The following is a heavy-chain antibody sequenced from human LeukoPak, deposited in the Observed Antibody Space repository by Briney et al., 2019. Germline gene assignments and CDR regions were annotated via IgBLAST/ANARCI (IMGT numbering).Heavy chain of an antibody. CDR3: ARVTVPAAIGGDWSDP. V-gene: IGHV4-30-4*01. Sequence: SETLSLTCTVSGGSISSGDYYWSWIRQPPGKGLEWIGYIYYSGSTYYNPSLKSRVTISVDASKNQFSLKLSSVTAADTAVYYCARVTVPAAIGGDWSDPWGQGTLVTVSS. J-gene: IGHJ5*02. CDR1: GGSISSGDYY. D-gene: IGHD2-2*01. CDR2: IYYSGST.